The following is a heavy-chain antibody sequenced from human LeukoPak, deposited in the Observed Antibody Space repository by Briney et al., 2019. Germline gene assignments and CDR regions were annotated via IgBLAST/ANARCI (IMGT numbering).Heavy chain of an antibody. Sequence: PGRSLRLSCAASGFTFDDYAMHWVRQAPGKGLEWVSGISWNSGRIGYADSVKGRFTISRDNAKNSLYLQMNSLRAEDMALYYCVYEVRGFDYWGQGTLVTVSS. V-gene: IGHV3-9*03. CDR1: GFTFDDYA. CDR3: VYEVRGFDY. J-gene: IGHJ4*02. D-gene: IGHD5/OR15-5a*01. CDR2: ISWNSGRI.